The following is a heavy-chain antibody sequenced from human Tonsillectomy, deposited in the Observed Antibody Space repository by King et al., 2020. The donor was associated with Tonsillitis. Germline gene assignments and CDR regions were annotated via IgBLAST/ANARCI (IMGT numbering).Heavy chain of an antibody. CDR1: GYSFTKYA. D-gene: IGHD2-2*01. CDR2: ITTNTEDR. V-gene: IGHV7-4-1*02. J-gene: IGHJ4*02. CDR3: ARESCGNPSCYARFDY. Sequence: VQLVESGSELKKPGASVKLSCKASGYSFTKYAINWVRQAPGQGLEWMGWITTNTEDRTYAQGFRGRFVFSLDTSVNTAYLQISSLKADDTAIYYCARESCGNPSCYARFDYWGQGSLVTVSS.